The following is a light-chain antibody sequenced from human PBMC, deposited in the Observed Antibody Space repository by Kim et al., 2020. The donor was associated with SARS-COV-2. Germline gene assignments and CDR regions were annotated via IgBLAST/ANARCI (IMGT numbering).Light chain of an antibody. CDR3: QQYSISPPNT. Sequence: SWHTAAPTCEASQSIIRSYLAWCQQKPGEAPRRLSDGATTMAAGIPDMFRGSASGTDFTLTIRRLEPEDFAVYYCQQYSISPPNTFGQGTRLEFK. CDR2: GAT. J-gene: IGKJ5*01. V-gene: IGKV3-20*01. CDR1: QSIIRSY.